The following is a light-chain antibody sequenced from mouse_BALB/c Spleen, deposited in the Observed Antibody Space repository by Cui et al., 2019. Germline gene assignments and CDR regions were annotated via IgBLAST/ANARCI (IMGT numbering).Light chain of an antibody. CDR1: QNVGTA. J-gene: IGKJ2*01. CDR2: SAS. CDR3: QQYSSYPYT. V-gene: IGKV6-13*01. Sequence: DIVMTQSQKFMSTSVGDRVSITCKASQNVGTAVAWYQQKPGQSPKLLIYSASNRYTRVPDRFTGSGSGTDFTLTISNMQSEDLADYFCQQYSSYPYTFGGGTKLEIK.